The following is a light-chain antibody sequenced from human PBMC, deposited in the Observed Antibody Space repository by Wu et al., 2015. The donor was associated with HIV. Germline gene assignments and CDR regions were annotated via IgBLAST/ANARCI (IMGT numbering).Light chain of an antibody. J-gene: IGKJ2*01. CDR2: RAS. CDR3: QQYNNWPPYT. CDR1: RLLSG. Sequence: GRAPSPAGPVRLLSGLSLVPAETWPGSHGSSSIRASVRAAGIPARFSGSGSGTEFTLTISSMQSEDFAVYYCQQYNNWPPYTFGQGTKVEI. V-gene: IGKV3-15*01.